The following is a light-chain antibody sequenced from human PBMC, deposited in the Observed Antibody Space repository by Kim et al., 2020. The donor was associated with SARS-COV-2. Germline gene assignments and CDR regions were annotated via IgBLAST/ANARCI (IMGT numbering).Light chain of an antibody. CDR3: HQYNGWPPRYS. J-gene: IGKJ2*01. CDR1: QSVSSN. Sequence: EIVMTQSPATLSVSPGERATLSCRASQSVSSNLAWYQQKPGQAPRLLIYGASTRATGIPARFSGSGSGTEFTLTISSLQSDDLAIYFCHQYNGWPPRYSFGQGTKLEI. V-gene: IGKV3-15*01. CDR2: GAS.